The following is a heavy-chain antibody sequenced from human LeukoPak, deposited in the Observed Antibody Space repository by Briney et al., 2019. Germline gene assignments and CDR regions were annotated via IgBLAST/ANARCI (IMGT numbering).Heavy chain of an antibody. D-gene: IGHD3-10*01. Sequence: KTSETLSLTCTVSGGSISSASYYWGWIRQPPGRGLEWIGNMCYSGNSYYNPSLKSRVTISVDTSKNQFSLRLSSVTAADTAVYYCARQTYYYGSGSYSLIGYWGQGTLVTVSS. V-gene: IGHV4-39*01. CDR3: ARQTYYYGSGSYSLIGY. CDR1: GGSISSASYY. CDR2: MCYSGNS. J-gene: IGHJ4*02.